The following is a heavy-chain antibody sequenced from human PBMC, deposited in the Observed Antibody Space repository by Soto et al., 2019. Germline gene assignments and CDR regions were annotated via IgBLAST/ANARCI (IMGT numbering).Heavy chain of an antibody. CDR1: GFTFSSYG. V-gene: IGHV3-33*01. D-gene: IGHD6-13*01. Sequence: GGSLRLSCAASGFTFSSYGMHWVRQAPGKGLEWVAVIWYDGSNKYYADSVKGRFTISRDNSKNTLYLQMNSLRAEDTAVYYCAREQGSSWYYFDYWGQGTLVTVSS. CDR3: AREQGSSWYYFDY. CDR2: IWYDGSNK. J-gene: IGHJ4*02.